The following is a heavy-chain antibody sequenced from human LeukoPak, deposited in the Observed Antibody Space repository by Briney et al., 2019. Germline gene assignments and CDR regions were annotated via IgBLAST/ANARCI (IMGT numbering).Heavy chain of an antibody. CDR3: AKEGTAGRGPLVDY. CDR1: GFTFSSSA. J-gene: IGHJ4*02. V-gene: IGHV3-23*01. D-gene: IGHD5-24*01. CDR2: VSGSGDRT. Sequence: GGSLRLSCAASGFTFSSSAMSWVRQAPGKGLEWVTAVSGSGDRTYYTDSVKGRFTISRDNSKNILFLQMTSLGAEDTAVYYCAKEGTAGRGPLVDYWGQGTLVIVSS.